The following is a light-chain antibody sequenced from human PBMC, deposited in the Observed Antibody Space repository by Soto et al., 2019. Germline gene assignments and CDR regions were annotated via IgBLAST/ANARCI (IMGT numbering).Light chain of an antibody. J-gene: IGLJ1*01. CDR2: QDT. V-gene: IGLV3-1*01. Sequence: SYELTQPPSVSVSPGQTARITCSGAKLGDKYASWYQQKPGQSPVLVIYQDTKRPSGIPERFSGSISGNTASLTIRGTQAMDEADYFCQAWDRGTSYVFGTGTKVTVL. CDR1: KLGDKY. CDR3: QAWDRGTSYV.